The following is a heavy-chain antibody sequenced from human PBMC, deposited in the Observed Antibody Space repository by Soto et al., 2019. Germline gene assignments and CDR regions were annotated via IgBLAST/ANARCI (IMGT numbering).Heavy chain of an antibody. CDR2: IIPITGTT. D-gene: IGHD6-6*01. J-gene: IGHJ6*02. V-gene: IGHV1-69*01. Sequence: QVQLVQSGAEVKKPGSSVKVSCKVSGGIFSSYAIGWVRQAPGQGLEWMAGIIPITGTTNRAQKFQGRVTVTADESTTTVYMELSSLTAEDTAVYFCSTSSRNEYHFAMDAWGQGTTVIVSS. CDR3: STSSRNEYHFAMDA. CDR1: GGIFSSYA.